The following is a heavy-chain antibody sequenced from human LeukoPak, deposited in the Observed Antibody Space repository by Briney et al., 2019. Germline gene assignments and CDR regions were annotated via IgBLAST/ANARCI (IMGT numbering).Heavy chain of an antibody. CDR1: GYTFTNYG. J-gene: IGHJ5*02. CDR2: INVYNGKT. V-gene: IGHV1-18*01. Sequence: ASVKVSCKASGYTFTNYGISWVRQAPGQGLEWMAWINVYNGKTYYAQNFQGRVTVTTDTSTSTAYMELGNLRSDDTAVYYCAREEDTSCYDPWGQGTLVTVSS. CDR3: AREEDTSCYDP. D-gene: IGHD2-2*01.